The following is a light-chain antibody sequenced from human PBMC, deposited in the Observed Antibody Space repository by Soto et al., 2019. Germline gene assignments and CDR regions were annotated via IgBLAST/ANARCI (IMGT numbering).Light chain of an antibody. J-gene: IGKJ1*01. CDR3: QQYHTDGT. CDR1: QSISSW. CDR2: KAS. Sequence: DIQMTQSPSTLSASVGDRVTITCRASQSISSWLAWYQQKPGKAPKHLIYKASSLEGGVPSMFSGSGSGTEFTLTISSLQPDDFAAYYCQQYHTDGTFGQGTKVDIK. V-gene: IGKV1-5*03.